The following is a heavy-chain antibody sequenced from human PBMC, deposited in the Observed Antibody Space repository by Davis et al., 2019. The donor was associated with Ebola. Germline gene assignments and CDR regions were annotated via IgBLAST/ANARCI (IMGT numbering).Heavy chain of an antibody. Sequence: GGSLRLSCAASGFTFSNYAMTWVRQAPGKGLEWVSISSGIGYTYYADSVKARFTIFRDTPKNTLYLQMNSLGVDDMAVYYCAKTIERVGLPPFDYWGQGTLVTVSS. CDR1: GFTFSNYA. J-gene: IGHJ4*02. CDR2: ISSGIGYT. CDR3: AKTIERVGLPPFDY. D-gene: IGHD3-16*01. V-gene: IGHV3-23*01.